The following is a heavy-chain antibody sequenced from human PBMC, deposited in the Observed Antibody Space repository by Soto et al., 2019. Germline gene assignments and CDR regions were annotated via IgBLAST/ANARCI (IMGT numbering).Heavy chain of an antibody. Sequence: GGSLRLSCAASGFTVSTNYMSWVRQAPGKGLEWVSVIYSGGNTYYADSVKGRFSMSRDKSKNTLFLQMNGLRAEDTAVYYCGRGSSDSDGILRVDYWGQGT. CDR2: IYSGGNT. V-gene: IGHV3-53*03. CDR1: GFTVSTNY. CDR3: GRGSSDSDGILRVDY. J-gene: IGHJ4*02. D-gene: IGHD2-2*01.